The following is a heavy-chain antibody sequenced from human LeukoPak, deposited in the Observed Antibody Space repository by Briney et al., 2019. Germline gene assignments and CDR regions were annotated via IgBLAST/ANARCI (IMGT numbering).Heavy chain of an antibody. CDR3: ASEGVVVPAAIDYYYGMDV. CDR1: GYTFTGYY. D-gene: IGHD2-2*01. J-gene: IGHJ6*02. Sequence: ASVTVSCKASGYTFTGYYMHWVRQAPGQGLEWMGWINPNSGGTNYAQKFQGRVTMTRDTSISTAYMELSRLRSDDTAVYYCASEGVVVPAAIDYYYGMDVWGQGTTVTVSS. V-gene: IGHV1-2*02. CDR2: INPNSGGT.